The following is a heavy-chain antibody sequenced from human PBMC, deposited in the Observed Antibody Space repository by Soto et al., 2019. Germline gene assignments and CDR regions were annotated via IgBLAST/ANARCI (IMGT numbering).Heavy chain of an antibody. CDR1: GYIFTDYD. V-gene: IGHV1-2*04. D-gene: IGHD3-22*01. Sequence: ASVKVSCKASGYIFTDYDMHWVRQAPGQELGWMGRINPNSGGTNYAQKFQGWVTMTRDTSISTAYMELSRLRSDDTAVYYCARDRHDXSGYCDYWGQGTLVTVSS. CDR3: ARDRHDXSGYCDY. J-gene: IGHJ4*02. CDR2: INPNSGGT.